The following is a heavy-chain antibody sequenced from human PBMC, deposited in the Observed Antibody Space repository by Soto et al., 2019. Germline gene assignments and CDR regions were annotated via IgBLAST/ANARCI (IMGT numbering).Heavy chain of an antibody. J-gene: IGHJ6*02. CDR1: AYTFGSYG. CDR3: ARGGYYDSSGSRNYHYYGLKV. CDR2: VSPYDGKT. Sequence: QAQLMQSGAEVKRPGASVKVSCRSSAYTFGSYGITWVRQAPGQGLEWLGWVSPYDGKTNYAPSFQGRVYMSTDTSANTAYMELRSLRVDDTANYYCARGGYYDSSGSRNYHYYGLKVWGQGTTVTVS. D-gene: IGHD3-22*01. V-gene: IGHV1-18*04.